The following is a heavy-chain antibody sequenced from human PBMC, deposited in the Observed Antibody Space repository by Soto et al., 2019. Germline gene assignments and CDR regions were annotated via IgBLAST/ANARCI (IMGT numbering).Heavy chain of an antibody. J-gene: IGHJ6*02. CDR2: ISGSGGST. CDR1: GFTFSSYA. D-gene: IGHD6-6*01. CDR3: AKDLLGPSSSSSPYYYYYYGMDV. Sequence: PGGSLSLSCAASGFTFSSYAMSWVRQAPGKGLEWVSAISGSGGSTYYADSVKGRFTISRDNSKNTLYLQMNSLRAEDTAVYYCAKDLLGPSSSSSPYYYYYYGMDVWGQGTTVTVSS. V-gene: IGHV3-23*01.